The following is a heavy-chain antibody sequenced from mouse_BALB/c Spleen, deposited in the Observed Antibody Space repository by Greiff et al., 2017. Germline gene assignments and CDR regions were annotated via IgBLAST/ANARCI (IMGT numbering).Heavy chain of an antibody. J-gene: IGHJ4*01. CDR1: GYTFTSYW. Sequence: LQQPGSELVRPGASVKLSCKASGYTFTSYWMHWVKQRPGQGLEWIGNIYPGSGSTNYDEKFKSKATLTVDTSSSTAYMQLSSLTSEDSAVYYCTISTTYYYAMDYWGQGTSVTVSS. CDR2: IYPGSGST. D-gene: IGHD2-1*01. V-gene: IGHV1S22*01. CDR3: TISTTYYYAMDY.